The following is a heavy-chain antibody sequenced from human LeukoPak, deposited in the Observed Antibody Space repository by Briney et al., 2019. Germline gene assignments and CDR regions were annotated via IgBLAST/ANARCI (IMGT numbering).Heavy chain of an antibody. Sequence: PSETLSLACSVSSGSISGSYWNWIRQPPGKGLEYIGYISYTGSTNYNPSLKSRVTISVDTSKNQFSLKVSAVTAADTAVYYCARGEGARDGYNYEGPFYFDYWGQGTLVTVSS. V-gene: IGHV4-59*12. CDR1: SGSISGSY. CDR2: ISYTGST. J-gene: IGHJ4*02. CDR3: ARGEGARDGYNYEGPFYFDY. D-gene: IGHD5-24*01.